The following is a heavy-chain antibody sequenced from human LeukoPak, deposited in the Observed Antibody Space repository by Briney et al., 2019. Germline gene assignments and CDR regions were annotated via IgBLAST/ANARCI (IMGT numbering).Heavy chain of an antibody. Sequence: GGSLRLSCAASGFTFSRYLMTWVRQAPGKGREWVANIKSDGREKFYADSVEGRFTISRDNAKNSVYLQMDSLRADDTAVYYCARNRGPSYWGQGTLVTVSS. V-gene: IGHV3-7*01. CDR3: ARNRGPSY. CDR2: IKSDGREK. J-gene: IGHJ4*02. CDR1: GFTFSRYL.